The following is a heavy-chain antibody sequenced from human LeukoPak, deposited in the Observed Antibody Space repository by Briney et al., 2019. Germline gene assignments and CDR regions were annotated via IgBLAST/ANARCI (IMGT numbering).Heavy chain of an antibody. Sequence: ASVEVSCKASGYTFTSYAMHWVRQAPGQRLEWMGWINAGNGNTKYSQKFQGRVTITRDTSASTAYMELSSLRSEDTAVYYCARAVSLQQLVPVGYWGQGTLVTVSS. V-gene: IGHV1-3*01. CDR1: GYTFTSYA. D-gene: IGHD6-13*01. CDR2: INAGNGNT. J-gene: IGHJ4*02. CDR3: ARAVSLQQLVPVGY.